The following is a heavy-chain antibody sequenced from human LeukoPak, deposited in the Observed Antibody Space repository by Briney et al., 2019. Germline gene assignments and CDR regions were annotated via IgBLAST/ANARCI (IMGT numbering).Heavy chain of an antibody. J-gene: IGHJ4*02. CDR1: GFTFSTYW. V-gene: IGHV3-7*01. D-gene: IGHD6-13*01. Sequence: GGSLRLSCAASGFTFSTYWLSWVRQAPGKGLGWVANINHDGSDKYYVDSVKGRFTISRDNAKNSLYLQMNSLRAEDTAMYYCARVSSSSPPGYWGQGTLVTVSS. CDR2: INHDGSDK. CDR3: ARVSSSSPPGY.